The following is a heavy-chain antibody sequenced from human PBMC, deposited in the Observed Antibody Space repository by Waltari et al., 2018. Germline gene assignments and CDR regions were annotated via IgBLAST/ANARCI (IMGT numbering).Heavy chain of an antibody. V-gene: IGHV4-59*01. CDR3: AREDAGPGDPRWLQLIGAFDI. Sequence: QVQLQESGPGLVKPSETLSLTCTVSGGSISSYYWSWIRQPPGKGLEWIGYIYYSGSTHYNPSLKGRVTISVDTAKSQFSLKLSSVTAADTAVYYCAREDAGPGDPRWLQLIGAFDIWGQGTMVTVSS. CDR2: IYYSGST. J-gene: IGHJ3*02. CDR1: GGSISSYY. D-gene: IGHD5-12*01.